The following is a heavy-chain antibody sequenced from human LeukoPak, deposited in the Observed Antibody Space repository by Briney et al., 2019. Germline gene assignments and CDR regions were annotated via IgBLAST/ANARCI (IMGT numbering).Heavy chain of an antibody. CDR2: ISYSGIT. J-gene: IGHJ3*02. Sequence: PSETLSHTCTVSGGSISTSYWSWIRQPPGKGLEWIAHISYSGITDYNPSLKSRVTISVDTSKNQFSLRLTSVTAADTAVYYCARQRSYLWDAFDIWGQGTLVTVSS. V-gene: IGHV4-59*08. CDR3: ARQRSYLWDAFDI. D-gene: IGHD2-21*01. CDR1: GGSISTSY.